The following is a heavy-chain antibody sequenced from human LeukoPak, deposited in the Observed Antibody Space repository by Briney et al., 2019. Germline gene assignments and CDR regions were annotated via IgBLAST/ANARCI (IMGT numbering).Heavy chain of an antibody. Sequence: GRSLRLSCAASGFTFDDYAMSWVRQAPGKGLEWVSAMSSSDDGRYYAASVKGRFTISRDNSKNTLYLQMNSLRAEDTAVYYCAKDRVFHDYWGQGTLVTVSS. CDR1: GFTFDDYA. CDR2: MSSSDDGR. J-gene: IGHJ4*02. CDR3: AKDRVFHDY. V-gene: IGHV3-23*01. D-gene: IGHD2-21*01.